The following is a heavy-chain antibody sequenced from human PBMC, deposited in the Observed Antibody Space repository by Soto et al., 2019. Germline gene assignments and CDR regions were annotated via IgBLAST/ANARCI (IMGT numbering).Heavy chain of an antibody. CDR2: ICSSGRA. J-gene: IGHJ1*01. CDR1: GGSISSGGHY. Sequence: SETLSLTGTFSGGSISSGGHYWSWIRPHPGEGLEWLGYICSSGRAYYNPSLKSRVTISVDTSKNQFSLKPGSVPAADTAVYYCARGYVEMAALLKRTKYFELWGQGTLVTVSS. V-gene: IGHV4-31*03. D-gene: IGHD6-13*01. CDR3: ARGYVEMAALLKRTKYFEL.